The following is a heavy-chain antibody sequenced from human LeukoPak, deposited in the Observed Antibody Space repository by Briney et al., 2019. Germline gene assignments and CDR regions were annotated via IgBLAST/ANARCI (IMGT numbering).Heavy chain of an antibody. D-gene: IGHD2-2*01. V-gene: IGHV3-7*01. CDR1: GITVSTNY. CDR3: ARHLRYCSSTRCSDAFDI. CDR2: IKEEGSEK. Sequence: GGSLRLSCAASGITVSTNYMNWVRQAPGKGLEWVANIKEEGSEKYYVDSVKGRFTISRDNAKKSLYLQMNSLRAEDTAVYYCARHLRYCSSTRCSDAFDIWGQGTMVTVSS. J-gene: IGHJ3*02.